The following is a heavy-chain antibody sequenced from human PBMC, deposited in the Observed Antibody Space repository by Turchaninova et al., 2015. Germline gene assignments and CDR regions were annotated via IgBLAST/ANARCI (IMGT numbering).Heavy chain of an antibody. V-gene: IGHV1-69*01. CDR1: ASTSRGEG. CDR2: RNPIVGTA. Sequence: VHPVLWGGGGGVVGLSGRASCKLTASTSRGEGIDGRQRAPEQGLKGLEGRNPIVGTANQSQNCQGRVTITAEESTSTADMELSSLGSEDTAVYYGARDRAYSSGWFDYWGQGTLVTVSS. D-gene: IGHD6-19*01. J-gene: IGHJ4*02. CDR3: ARDRAYSSGWFDY.